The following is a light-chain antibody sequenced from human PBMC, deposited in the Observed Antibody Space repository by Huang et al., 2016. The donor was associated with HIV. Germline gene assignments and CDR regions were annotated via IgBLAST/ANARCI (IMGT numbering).Light chain of an antibody. V-gene: IGKV2-28*01. CDR2: LGS. J-gene: IGKJ1*01. Sequence: DIVMTPSPLSLSVSPGESASISCRSSQRLLHSNGYNYLDWYLQKPGRSPQLMIYLGSNRASGVPDRFNGSGSGTDFTLKINRVEAADVGVYYCMQALQTPRTFGQGTKVEI. CDR3: MQALQTPRT. CDR1: QRLLHSNGYNY.